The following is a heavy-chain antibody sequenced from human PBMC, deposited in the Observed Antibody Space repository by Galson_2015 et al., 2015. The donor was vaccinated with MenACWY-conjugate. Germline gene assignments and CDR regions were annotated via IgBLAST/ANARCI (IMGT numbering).Heavy chain of an antibody. V-gene: IGHV3-48*02. CDR3: ARVPGYSYGYYGW. D-gene: IGHD5-18*01. CDR2: ISSSSSTI. CDR1: GFTFSTYS. J-gene: IGHJ4*02. Sequence: SLRLSCAASGFTFSTYSMNWVRQAPGKGLEWVSYISSSSSTIYYADSVKGRFTISRDNAKNSLYLQMSTLRDEDTAVYYCARVPGYSYGYYGWWGQGTLVTVSS.